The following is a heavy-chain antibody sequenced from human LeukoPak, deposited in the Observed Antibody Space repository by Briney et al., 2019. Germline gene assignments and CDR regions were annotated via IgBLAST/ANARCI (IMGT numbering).Heavy chain of an antibody. CDR1: RGSISSYY. CDR3: ARARSRGGWFDH. Sequence: SETLSLTCTVSRGSISSYYWSWIRQPPGKGLEWIGYIYYSGSTNYNPSLKSRVTISVDTSKNQFSLKLSSVTAADTAVYYCARARSRGGWFDHWGQGTLVTVSS. CDR2: IYYSGST. D-gene: IGHD2-15*01. V-gene: IGHV4-59*01. J-gene: IGHJ5*02.